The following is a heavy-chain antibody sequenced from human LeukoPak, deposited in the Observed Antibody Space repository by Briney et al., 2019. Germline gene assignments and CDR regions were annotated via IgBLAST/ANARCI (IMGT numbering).Heavy chain of an antibody. CDR3: VKDIVPYDSIWGPFDF. D-gene: IGHD3-16*01. CDR1: GFTFSDYA. CDR2: IGGDGSSP. J-gene: IGHJ4*02. Sequence: GRSLRLSCSPSGFTFSDYAMYWVRQAPGKGLEYVSSIGGDGSSPYYADSVKGRFTISRDNSKNTLYLQMSSLRTEDTALYYCVKDIVPYDSIWGPFDFWGQRTLVTVSS. V-gene: IGHV3-64D*06.